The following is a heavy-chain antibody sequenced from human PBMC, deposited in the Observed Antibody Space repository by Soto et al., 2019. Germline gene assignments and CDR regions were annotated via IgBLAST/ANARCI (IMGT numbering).Heavy chain of an antibody. CDR3: ARHRNYYYGMDV. J-gene: IGHJ6*02. CDR2: ISSSSSYI. V-gene: IGHV3-21*01. CDR1: GFTFSSYS. Sequence: LRLSCAASGFTFSSYSMNWVRQAPGKGLEWASSISSSSSYIYYADSVKGRFTISRDNAKNSLYLQMNSLRAEDTAVYYCARHRNYYYGMDVWGQGTTVTVSS.